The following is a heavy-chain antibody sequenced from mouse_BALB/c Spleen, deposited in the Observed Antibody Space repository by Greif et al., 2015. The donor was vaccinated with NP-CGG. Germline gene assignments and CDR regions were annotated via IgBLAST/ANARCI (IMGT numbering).Heavy chain of an antibody. D-gene: IGHD2-1*01. V-gene: IGHV1-26*01. CDR3: ARRYYGNFHFDY. J-gene: IGHJ2*01. CDR1: GYSFTGYT. CDR2: INPYNGGT. Sequence: EVKVVESGPELVKPGASMKISCKASGYSFTGYTMNWVKQSHGKNLEWIGLINPYNGGTSYNQKFKGKATLTVDKSSSTAYMEPLSLTSEDSAVYHCARRYYGNFHFDYWGQGTTLTVSS.